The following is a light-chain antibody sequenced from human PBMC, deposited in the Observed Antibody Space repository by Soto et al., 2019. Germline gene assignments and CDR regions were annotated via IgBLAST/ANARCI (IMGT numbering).Light chain of an antibody. J-gene: IGKJ4*01. CDR2: TAS. CDR3: QQANSFPLT. Sequence: DIQMTQSPSSVSASVGDRVTITCRASQGISSRLAWYQQKPGKAPKLLSYTASSLQSGVPSRFSGSGPGTDFTLTTSSLQPEDFATYYCQQANSFPLTFGGGPKVDIK. CDR1: QGISSR. V-gene: IGKV1-12*01.